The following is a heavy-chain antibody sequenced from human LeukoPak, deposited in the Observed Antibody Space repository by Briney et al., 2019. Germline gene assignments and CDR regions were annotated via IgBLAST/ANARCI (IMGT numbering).Heavy chain of an antibody. J-gene: IGHJ5*02. CDR1: GGSISSSSYY. V-gene: IGHV4-39*01. Sequence: PSETLSLTCTVSGGSISSSSYYWGWIRQPPGQGLEWIGSIYYSGSTYYNPSLKSRVTISVDTSKNQFSLKLSSVTAADTAVYYCARHFIIDRYCSSTSCYTRGWFDPWGQGTLVTVSS. D-gene: IGHD2-2*02. CDR3: ARHFIIDRYCSSTSCYTRGWFDP. CDR2: IYYSGST.